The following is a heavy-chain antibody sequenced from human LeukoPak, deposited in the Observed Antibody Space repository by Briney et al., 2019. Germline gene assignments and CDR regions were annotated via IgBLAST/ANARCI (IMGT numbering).Heavy chain of an antibody. Sequence: LTLLCSVWVDLVCVYLWLCPPDSTEGAVVYIGYTYHTGSINYNPPLKSRISISIDRSKKQFSLSLASVTAPDTSVYYCAREMTIRGVNRGAFDIWGQGSVVFVSS. CDR1: VDLVCVYL. J-gene: IGHJ3*02. D-gene: IGHD3-10*01. CDR3: AREMTIRGVNRGAFDI. V-gene: IGHV4-59*02. CDR2: TYHTGSI.